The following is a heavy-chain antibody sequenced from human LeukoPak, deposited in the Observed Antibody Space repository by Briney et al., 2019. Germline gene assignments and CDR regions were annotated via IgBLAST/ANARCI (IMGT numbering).Heavy chain of an antibody. V-gene: IGHV1-18*01. J-gene: IGHJ4*02. CDR2: ISAYNGNT. Sequence: ASVKVSCKASGYTFTSYGISWVRQAPGQGLEWMGWISAYNGNTNYAQKLQGRVTMTTDTSTSTAYMELRSLRSDDTAVYYCARAPPTMVRGVTPDYWGQGTLATVSS. D-gene: IGHD3-10*01. CDR3: ARAPPTMVRGVTPDY. CDR1: GYTFTSYG.